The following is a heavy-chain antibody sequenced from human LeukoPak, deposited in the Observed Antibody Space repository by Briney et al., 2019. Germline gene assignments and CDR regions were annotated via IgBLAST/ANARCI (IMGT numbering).Heavy chain of an antibody. Sequence: GGSLRLSCAASGFTFSSSWMHWVRHAPGKGLVWVSRINSDGSYTTYADSVKGRFTISRDNDKNTLYLQMNSLRAEDTAVYYCATYGSGYLYYWGQGTLVTVSS. CDR1: GFTFSSSW. V-gene: IGHV3-74*01. CDR2: INSDGSYT. D-gene: IGHD3-3*01. J-gene: IGHJ4*02. CDR3: ATYGSGYLYY.